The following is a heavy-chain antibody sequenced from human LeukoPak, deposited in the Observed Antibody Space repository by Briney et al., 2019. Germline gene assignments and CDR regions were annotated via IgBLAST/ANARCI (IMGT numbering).Heavy chain of an antibody. CDR3: ARSTSLHLWKRVDY. Sequence: SETLSLTCVVYGGSFSGYFWSWIRQPPGKGLEWFGEINHSGSTKYNPSLKSRVTISVDMSKNQFSLKLSSVTAADTAVYYCARSTSLHLWKRVDYWGQGTLVTVSS. CDR2: INHSGST. V-gene: IGHV4-34*01. D-gene: IGHD3-16*02. CDR1: GGSFSGYF. J-gene: IGHJ4*02.